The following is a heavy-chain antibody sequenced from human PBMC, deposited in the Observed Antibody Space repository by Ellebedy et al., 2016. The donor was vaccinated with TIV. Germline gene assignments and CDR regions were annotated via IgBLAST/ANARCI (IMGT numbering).Heavy chain of an antibody. CDR2: ISAYNGNT. CDR1: GYTFTSYG. CDR3: ARASGRAVTAKNDY. J-gene: IGHJ4*02. V-gene: IGHV1-18*04. Sequence: AASVKVSCKASGYTFTSYGISWVRQAPGQGLEWMGWISAYNGNTKYAQKLQGSVTMTTDTSTSTAYMELRSLGSDDTAVYYCARASGRAVTAKNDYWGQGTLVTVSS. D-gene: IGHD4-17*01.